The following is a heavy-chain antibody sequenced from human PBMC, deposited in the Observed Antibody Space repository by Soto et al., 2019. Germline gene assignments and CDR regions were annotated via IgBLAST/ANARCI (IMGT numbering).Heavy chain of an antibody. CDR1: GFTVSSNY. Sequence: EVQLVESGGDLVQPGGSLTLSCAASGFTVSSNYMSWVRQAPGKGLEWVSVIYSGGSTYYGDSVKGRFTISRDNSKNTLYLQMNSLRDEDTAVYYCATCHWNGPYYDWGQGTLVTVSS. CDR2: IYSGGST. V-gene: IGHV3-66*01. D-gene: IGHD1-1*01. J-gene: IGHJ4*02. CDR3: ATCHWNGPYYD.